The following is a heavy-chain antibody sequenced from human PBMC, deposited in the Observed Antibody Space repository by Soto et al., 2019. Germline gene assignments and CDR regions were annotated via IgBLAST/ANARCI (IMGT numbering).Heavy chain of an antibody. CDR2: IYPGDSDT. CDR3: AASIFYYGMDV. J-gene: IGHJ6*02. Sequence: PXESLNVSCRGSGYTFTNYWLSWVRQMPGKGLEWMGIIYPGDSDTKYNPSFQGQVTISADESITTTYLQWSSLKASDTAIYYCAASIFYYGMDVWGQGTTVTVSS. V-gene: IGHV5-51*01. CDR1: GYTFTNYW.